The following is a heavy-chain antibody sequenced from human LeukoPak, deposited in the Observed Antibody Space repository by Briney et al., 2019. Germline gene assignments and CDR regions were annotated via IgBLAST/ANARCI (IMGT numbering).Heavy chain of an antibody. D-gene: IGHD2-15*01. CDR3: ARDRCSGGSCYFDY. CDR1: GLTFSTYN. Sequence: PGGSLRLSCAASGLTFSTYNMNWVRQAPGKGLEWASYIDSSNSPIYYADSVKGRFTISRDNGKNSLYLQMNSLRDEDTAVYYCARDRCSGGSCYFDYWGQGTLVTVSS. V-gene: IGHV3-48*02. J-gene: IGHJ4*02. CDR2: IDSSNSPI.